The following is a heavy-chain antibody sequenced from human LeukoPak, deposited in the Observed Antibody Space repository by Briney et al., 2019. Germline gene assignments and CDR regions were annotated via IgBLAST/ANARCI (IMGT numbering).Heavy chain of an antibody. Sequence: GGSLRLSCAASGFTFSSYGMNWVRQAPGKGLEWVSAISGSGTSTYYADSVKGRFTISRDNSKNTLYLQMNSLRAEDTAVYYCARRSWGSYWGGPFDYWGQGTLVTVSS. CDR2: ISGSGTST. CDR3: ARRSWGSYWGGPFDY. D-gene: IGHD1-26*01. V-gene: IGHV3-23*01. J-gene: IGHJ4*02. CDR1: GFTFSSYG.